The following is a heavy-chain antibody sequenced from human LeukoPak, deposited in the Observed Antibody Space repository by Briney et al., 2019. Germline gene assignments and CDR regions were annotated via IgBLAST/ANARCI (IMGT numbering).Heavy chain of an antibody. V-gene: IGHV3-15*01. CDR1: GFTFSNSW. J-gene: IGHJ4*02. CDR2: IKSKTDGGTT. Sequence: KPGGSLRLSCSASGFTFSNSWMSWVRPAPGKGLDWVGRIKSKTDGGTTDYAAHVTGRCTISRDDSKNTLYLQMNSLKTEDTAVYYCTTLAGWGQGTLVTVSS. CDR3: TTLAG.